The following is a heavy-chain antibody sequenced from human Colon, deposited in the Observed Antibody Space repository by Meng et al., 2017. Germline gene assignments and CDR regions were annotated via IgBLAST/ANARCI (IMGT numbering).Heavy chain of an antibody. CDR2: INYSGNT. D-gene: IGHD2-2*01. Sequence: QLQLQESGPGLVKPSETLSLLCPASGGSISSRSYYWGWIRQPPGKGLEWIVTINYSGNTYYTPSLKSRLAMSLDTSKNQFSLRLTSVTAADTAVYYCARNPVIPDARTFDFWGQGALVTVSS. V-gene: IGHV4-39*07. CDR3: ARNPVIPDARTFDF. CDR1: GGSISSRSYY. J-gene: IGHJ4*02.